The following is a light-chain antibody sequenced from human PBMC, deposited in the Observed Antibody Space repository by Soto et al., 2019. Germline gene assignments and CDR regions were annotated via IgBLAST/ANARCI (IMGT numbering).Light chain of an antibody. CDR3: MQGSHWLWT. CDR1: QSLLYIDGNTY. V-gene: IGKV2-30*01. CDR2: KVS. J-gene: IGKJ1*01. Sequence: DIVMTQSPLSLAVTLGQPASISCRSSQSLLYIDGNTYLNWFLQRPGQSPMRLIYKVSNRDSGVPDRFSGSGSGTDFTLTISRVEAEDVGVYYCMQGSHWLWTFGQGTKVEIK.